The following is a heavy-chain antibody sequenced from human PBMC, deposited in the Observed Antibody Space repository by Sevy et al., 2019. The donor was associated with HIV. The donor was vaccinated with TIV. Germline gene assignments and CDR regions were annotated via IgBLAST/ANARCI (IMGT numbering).Heavy chain of an antibody. Sequence: SETLSLTCTVSGASIGSSTYYWGWIRQPPGKGLEWIGSIYYSGSTYYNPSLQSRVTISVETSKNQFSRKRSSVTAADTAVYYCARRAMTLWAFDIWGQGTMVTVSS. CDR3: ARRAMTLWAFDI. J-gene: IGHJ3*02. V-gene: IGHV4-39*01. D-gene: IGHD3-10*01. CDR1: GASIGSSTYY. CDR2: IYYSGST.